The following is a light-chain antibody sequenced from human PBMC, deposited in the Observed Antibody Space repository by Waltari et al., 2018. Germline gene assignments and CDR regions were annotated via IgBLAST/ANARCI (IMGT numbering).Light chain of an antibody. CDR3: QTGGHGTWV. V-gene: IGLV4-69*01. CDR1: SGHYSNV. CDR2: VNSDGSH. J-gene: IGLJ3*02. Sequence: QLVLTQSPSASASLGASITLTCTLSSGHYSNVIAWLQQLPEKGPRYLMKVNSDGSHSRGNEIPDRFSGSISGAERYLTISSLQSEDEADYYCQTGGHGTWVFGGGTKLTVL.